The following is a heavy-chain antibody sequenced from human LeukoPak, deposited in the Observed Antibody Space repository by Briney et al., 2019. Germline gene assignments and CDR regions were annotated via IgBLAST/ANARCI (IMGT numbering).Heavy chain of an antibody. CDR2: INHSGST. Sequence: SETLSLTCAVYGGSFSGYYWSWIRQPPGKGPEWIGEINHSGSTNYNPSLKSRVTISVDTSKNQFSLKLSSVTAADTAVYYCARVYCSGGSCYKLDYWGQGTLVTVSS. CDR3: ARVYCSGGSCYKLDY. J-gene: IGHJ4*02. V-gene: IGHV4-34*01. D-gene: IGHD2-15*01. CDR1: GGSFSGYY.